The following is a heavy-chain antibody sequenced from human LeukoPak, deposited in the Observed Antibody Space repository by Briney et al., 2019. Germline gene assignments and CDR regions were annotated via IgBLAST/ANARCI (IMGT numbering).Heavy chain of an antibody. Sequence: SETLSLTCTVSGGSFRSYYWSWIRQSPGKVLEWIGYIYYSGSTYYNPSLKSRVTISVDTSSNQFSLKLSSVTAADTAVYYCARLIRLVTIVRGVINHFDYWGQGTLVTVSS. CDR2: IYYSGST. V-gene: IGHV4-59*04. CDR3: ARLIRLVTIVRGVINHFDY. CDR1: GGSFRSYY. J-gene: IGHJ4*02. D-gene: IGHD3-10*01.